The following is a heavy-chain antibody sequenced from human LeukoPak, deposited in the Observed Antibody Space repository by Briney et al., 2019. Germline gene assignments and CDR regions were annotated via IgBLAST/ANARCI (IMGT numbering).Heavy chain of an antibody. Sequence: PGGSLRLSCAASGFTFSSYAMSWVRQAPGKGLEWVLVIGGGIGSTYYADSVKGRFTISRDNSKNTLYLQMNSLRAEDTAIYYCASGDSSSWYSFDYWGQGTLVTVSS. V-gene: IGHV3-23*01. CDR3: ASGDSSSWYSFDY. CDR1: GFTFSSYA. CDR2: IGGGIGST. D-gene: IGHD6-13*01. J-gene: IGHJ4*02.